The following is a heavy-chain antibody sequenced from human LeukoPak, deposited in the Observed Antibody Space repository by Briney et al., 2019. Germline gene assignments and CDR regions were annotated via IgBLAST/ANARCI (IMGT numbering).Heavy chain of an antibody. Sequence: GGTLRLSCAASGFTFSSYEMNWVRQAPGKGLEGVSYISSSGSTIYYADSVKGRVTISRDNAKNSLYLQMNSLRAEDTAVYYCAELGITMIGGVWGKGTTVTISS. CDR1: GFTFSSYE. D-gene: IGHD3-10*02. CDR2: ISSSGSTI. V-gene: IGHV3-48*03. CDR3: AELGITMIGGV. J-gene: IGHJ6*04.